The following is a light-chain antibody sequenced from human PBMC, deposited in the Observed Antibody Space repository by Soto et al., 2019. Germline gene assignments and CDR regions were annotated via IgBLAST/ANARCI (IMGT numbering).Light chain of an antibody. Sequence: EIVLTQSPATLSVSPGEGATLSCGASQSVPSNFLAWYQQKPCLAPRLLIFDASSRANGITDRFRGSGSGTDFTLTISRLEPEDFVLYYCQQYGSSPWTFGQGTNVEIK. V-gene: IGKV3D-20*01. CDR1: QSVPSNF. J-gene: IGKJ1*01. CDR3: QQYGSSPWT. CDR2: DAS.